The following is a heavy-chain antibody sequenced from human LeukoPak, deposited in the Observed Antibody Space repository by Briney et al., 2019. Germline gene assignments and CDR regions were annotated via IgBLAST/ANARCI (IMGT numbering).Heavy chain of an antibody. D-gene: IGHD1-26*01. CDR3: AKDSIVGATSGVY. J-gene: IGHJ4*02. CDR2: ISSSGGST. V-gene: IGHV3-23*01. Sequence: GGSLRLSCAASGFTFSSYVMNWVRQAPGKGLEWVSGISSSGGSTYYADSVKGRFTISRDNSKNTLYLQMNSLRAEDTAVYYCAKDSIVGATSGVYWGQGTLVTVSS. CDR1: GFTFSSYV.